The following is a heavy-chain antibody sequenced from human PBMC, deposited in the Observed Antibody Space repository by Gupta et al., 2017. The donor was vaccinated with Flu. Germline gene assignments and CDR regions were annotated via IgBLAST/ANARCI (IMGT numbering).Heavy chain of an antibody. CDR2: IWYDGSNK. Sequence: WVRQAPGKGLKWLAVIWYDGSNKYYADSVKCRFTISRDNSKNTLYLQMNSLRAEDTAVYYCARGIVGDAFDIWGQGTMVTVSS. V-gene: IGHV3-33*01. J-gene: IGHJ3*02. CDR3: ARGIVGDAFDI. D-gene: IGHD2-15*01.